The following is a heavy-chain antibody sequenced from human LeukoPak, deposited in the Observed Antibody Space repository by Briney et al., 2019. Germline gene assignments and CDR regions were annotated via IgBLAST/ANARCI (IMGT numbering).Heavy chain of an antibody. J-gene: IGHJ6*03. D-gene: IGHD3-9*01. Sequence: GASVKVSCKASGYTFTSYDINWVRQATGQGLEWMGWMNPNSGNTGYAQKFQGRVTMTRNTSISTAYMELSSLRSEDTAVYYCARGGVLRYFDWLLSNYYYMDVWGKGTTVTISS. CDR2: MNPNSGNT. CDR1: GYTFTSYD. V-gene: IGHV1-8*01. CDR3: ARGGVLRYFDWLLSNYYYMDV.